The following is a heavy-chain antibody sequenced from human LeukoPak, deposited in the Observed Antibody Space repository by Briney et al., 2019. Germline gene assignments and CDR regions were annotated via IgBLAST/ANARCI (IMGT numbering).Heavy chain of an antibody. CDR2: IIPILGIA. CDR3: ARDQWALGYDSSGYYYDY. Sequence: SVKVSCKASGYTFTGYYMHWVRQAPGQGLEWMGRIIPILGIANYAQKFQGRVTITADKSTSTAYMELSSLRSEDTAVYYCARDQWALGYDSSGYYYDYWGQGTLVTVSS. CDR1: GYTFTGYY. D-gene: IGHD3-22*01. J-gene: IGHJ4*02. V-gene: IGHV1-69*04.